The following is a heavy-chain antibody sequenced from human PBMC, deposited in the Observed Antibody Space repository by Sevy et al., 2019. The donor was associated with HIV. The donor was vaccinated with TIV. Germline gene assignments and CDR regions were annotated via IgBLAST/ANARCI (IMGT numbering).Heavy chain of an antibody. Sequence: GGSLRLSCAASGFTFSSYWMSWVRQAPGKGLEWVANIKHDGSENYYVDSVKGRFTISRDNAKNSLYLQMNSLRAEDTALYYCSRERGDYDYVWGSYRRGYFYYWGQGTLVTVSS. CDR2: IKHDGSEN. D-gene: IGHD3-16*02. CDR3: SRERGDYDYVWGSYRRGYFYY. J-gene: IGHJ4*02. CDR1: GFTFSSYW. V-gene: IGHV3-7*01.